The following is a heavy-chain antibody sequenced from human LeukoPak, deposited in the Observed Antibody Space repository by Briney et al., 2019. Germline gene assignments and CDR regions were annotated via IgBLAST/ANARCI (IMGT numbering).Heavy chain of an antibody. CDR3: ARAQDSSGPPYGMDV. CDR1: GGSISSYY. J-gene: IGHJ6*02. Sequence: SETLSLTCTVSGGSISSYYWSWIRQPPEKGLEWIGYIYYSGSTNYNPSLKSRVTISVDTSKNQFSLKLSSVTAADTAVYYCARAQDSSGPPYGMDVWGQGTTVTVSS. CDR2: IYYSGST. D-gene: IGHD3-22*01. V-gene: IGHV4-59*01.